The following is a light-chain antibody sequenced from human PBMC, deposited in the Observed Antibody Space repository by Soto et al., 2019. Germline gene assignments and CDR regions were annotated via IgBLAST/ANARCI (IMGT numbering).Light chain of an antibody. Sequence: DIQMTQSPSSLSASVGDRVTITCQASHDINNNLNWYQQKPGKAPKLLIYDASNFERGVPSRFSGGGSVTHFTFTISSLQPEDIATDYCQHFHNLPVTFGGGTRVEMK. CDR3: QHFHNLPVT. V-gene: IGKV1-33*01. CDR2: DAS. J-gene: IGKJ4*01. CDR1: HDINNN.